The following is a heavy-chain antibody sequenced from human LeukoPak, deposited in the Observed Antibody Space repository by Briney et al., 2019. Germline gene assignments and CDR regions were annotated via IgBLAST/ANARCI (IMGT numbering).Heavy chain of an antibody. V-gene: IGHV4-39*07. CDR3: ATDRLSSAGYSTTY. J-gene: IGHJ4*02. CDR2: IYYSGST. CDR1: GGSISSSSYY. Sequence: SETLSLTCTVSGGSISSSSYYWGWIRQPPGKGLEWIGSIYYSGSTYYNPSLKSRVTISVDTSKNQFSLKLSSVTAADTAVYYCATDRLSSAGYSTTYWGQGTLVTVSS. D-gene: IGHD6-13*01.